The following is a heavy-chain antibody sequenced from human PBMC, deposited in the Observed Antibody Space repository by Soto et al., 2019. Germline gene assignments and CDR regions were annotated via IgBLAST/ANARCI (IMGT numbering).Heavy chain of an antibody. CDR3: ANYLYYDYFWGSDRPQNYYYYTDV. CDR1: GFTFSSYA. D-gene: IGHD3-16*02. V-gene: IGHV3-23*01. Sequence: GGSLRLSCAASGFTFSSYAMSWVRQAPGKGLEWVSAISGSGGSTYYADSVKGRFTISRDNSMNTLYLQMNSLRAEDTAVYYCANYLYYDYFWGSDRPQNYYYYTDVWGKGTTVTVSS. CDR2: ISGSGGST. J-gene: IGHJ6*03.